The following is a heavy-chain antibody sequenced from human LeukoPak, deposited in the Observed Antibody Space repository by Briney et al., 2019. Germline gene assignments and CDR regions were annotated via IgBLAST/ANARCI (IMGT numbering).Heavy chain of an antibody. Sequence: GGSLRLSCAASGFSFRDYWMSWVRQAPGKGLEWVADIEPDGSGKTYVDSVKGRFTISRNNAQQSLYLQMDTLTAEDTAVYYCVTSWVRQERDFWGQGTLVTVSS. J-gene: IGHJ4*02. CDR2: IEPDGSGK. CDR3: VTSWVRQERDF. V-gene: IGHV3-7*01. CDR1: GFSFRDYW. D-gene: IGHD3-10*01.